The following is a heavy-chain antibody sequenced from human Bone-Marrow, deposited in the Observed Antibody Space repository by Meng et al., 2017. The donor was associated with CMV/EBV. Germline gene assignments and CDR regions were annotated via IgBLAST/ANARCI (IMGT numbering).Heavy chain of an antibody. Sequence: GESLKISCAASGFTFSSYEMNWVRQAPGKGLEWVSYISSSGSTIYYADSVKGRFTISRDNAKNSLYLQMNSLRAEDTAVYYCAREPLTPMTTVTTNGMDVWGQGTTVTFSS. V-gene: IGHV3-48*03. CDR2: ISSSGSTI. CDR3: AREPLTPMTTVTTNGMDV. CDR1: GFTFSSYE. J-gene: IGHJ6*02. D-gene: IGHD4-11*01.